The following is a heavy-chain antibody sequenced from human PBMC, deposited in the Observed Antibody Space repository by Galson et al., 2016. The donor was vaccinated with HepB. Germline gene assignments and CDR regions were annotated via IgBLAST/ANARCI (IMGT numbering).Heavy chain of an antibody. Sequence: SLRLSCAASGFTFNRPYMHWVRQAPGKGLVWVSVTNTDGRSTTYADAVKGRFTIPSDNAKKTLYLQMNSLRAEDTAVYYCASTRYPYSMDVWGQGTTVTVSS. CDR3: ASTRYPYSMDV. V-gene: IGHV3-74*01. CDR1: GFTFNRPY. CDR2: TNTDGRST. J-gene: IGHJ6*02. D-gene: IGHD2-2*01.